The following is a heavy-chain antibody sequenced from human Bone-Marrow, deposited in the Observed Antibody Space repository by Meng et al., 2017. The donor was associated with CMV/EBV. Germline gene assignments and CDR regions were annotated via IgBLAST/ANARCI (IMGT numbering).Heavy chain of an antibody. D-gene: IGHD3-22*01. CDR2: ISAYNGNT. Sequence: ASVKVSCKASGYTFTSYDINWVRQALGQGLEWMGWISAYNGNTNYAQKLQGRVTMTTDTSTSTAYMELRSLRSDDTTVYYCARETRGITMIVVVTLGNYGMDVWGQGTTVTVSS. CDR1: GYTFTSYD. J-gene: IGHJ6*02. V-gene: IGHV1-18*01. CDR3: ARETRGITMIVVVTLGNYGMDV.